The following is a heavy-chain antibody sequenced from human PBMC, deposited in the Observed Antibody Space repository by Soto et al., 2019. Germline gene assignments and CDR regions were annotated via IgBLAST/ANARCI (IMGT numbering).Heavy chain of an antibody. J-gene: IGHJ4*02. CDR3: ASDSKYSSSDFDY. Sequence: VVQVQEQGLEWMGWINPNSGGTNYAQNFQGRVTMTRDTSISTAYMELSRLRSDDTAVYYCASDSKYSSSDFDYWGQGTLVTVSS. CDR2: INPNSGGT. V-gene: IGHV1-2*02. D-gene: IGHD6-6*01.